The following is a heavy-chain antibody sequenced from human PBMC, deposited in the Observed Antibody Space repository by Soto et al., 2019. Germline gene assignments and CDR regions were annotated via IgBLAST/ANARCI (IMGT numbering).Heavy chain of an antibody. CDR3: AKGGGSYRDFDY. D-gene: IGHD1-26*01. V-gene: IGHV3-30*18. Sequence: GGSLRLSCTVSGFAFGNYGMHLVRQAPGKGLEWVASTSYDGNNKYYADSLKGRFTISRDNSKKMVYLQMTSLGPEDTAVYYCAKGGGSYRDFDYWGQGFMVTVSS. J-gene: IGHJ4*02. CDR1: GFAFGNYG. CDR2: TSYDGNNK.